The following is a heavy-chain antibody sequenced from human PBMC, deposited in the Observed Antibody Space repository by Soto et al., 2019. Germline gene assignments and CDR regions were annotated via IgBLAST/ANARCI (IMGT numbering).Heavy chain of an antibody. V-gene: IGHV4-30-4*01. CDR2: IYYSGST. Sequence: QVQLQESGPGLVKPSQTLSLTCTVSGGSISSGDYYWSWIRQPPGKGLEWIGYIYYSGSTYYNPSLKSRVTISVDTSKNQFSLKLSSVTAADTAVYYCARAGVVVAATPFYFDYWGQGTLVTVSS. J-gene: IGHJ4*02. CDR1: GGSISSGDYY. CDR3: ARAGVVVAATPFYFDY. D-gene: IGHD2-15*01.